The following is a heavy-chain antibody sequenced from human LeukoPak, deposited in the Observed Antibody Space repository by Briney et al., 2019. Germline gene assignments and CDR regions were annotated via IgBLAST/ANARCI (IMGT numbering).Heavy chain of an antibody. J-gene: IGHJ1*01. V-gene: IGHV1-46*01. CDR3: ARDGQYYGSSGYYSYFQH. CDR2: INPSGGST. CDR1: GYTFTSYY. Sequence: ASVKVSCKASGYTFTSYYMHWVRQAPGQGLEWMGIINPSGGSTSYAQKFQGRVTMTRDTSTSTVYMELSSLRSEDTAVYYCARDGQYYGSSGYYSYFQHWGQGTLVTVSS. D-gene: IGHD3-22*01.